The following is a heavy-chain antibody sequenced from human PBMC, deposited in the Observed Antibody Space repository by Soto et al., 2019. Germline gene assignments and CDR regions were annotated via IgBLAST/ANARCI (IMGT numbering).Heavy chain of an antibody. CDR2: VYWDDDK. J-gene: IGHJ4*02. Sequence: QITLNESGPALVKPTQTLTLTCTFSGFSLNTRDVGVGWIRQPPGKALEWLGVVYWDDDKTYSPTLKSRLTTTKDTPKNQVVLRRTKMDPVDTATYYCAHCRGGVASFWGQGTLVTVSS. CDR1: GFSLNTRDVG. V-gene: IGHV2-5*02. D-gene: IGHD3-16*01. CDR3: AHCRGGVASF.